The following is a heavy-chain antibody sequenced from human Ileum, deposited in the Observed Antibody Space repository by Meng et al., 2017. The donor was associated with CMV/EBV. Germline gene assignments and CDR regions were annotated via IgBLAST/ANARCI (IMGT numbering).Heavy chain of an antibody. Sequence: GESLKISCVASGFTFNNYWMTWVRQAPGKGLEWVANIKHDGSEKYYVDSVKGRFTISRDNAKNLVYLQMNSLRVEDTAEYYCARDRLGDFVVVPVTKSFQYYYCNGLDVWGQGTTVTVSS. D-gene: IGHD2-2*01. CDR3: ARDRLGDFVVVPVTKSFQYYYCNGLDV. CDR1: GFTFNNYW. CDR2: IKHDGSEK. V-gene: IGHV3-7*01. J-gene: IGHJ6*02.